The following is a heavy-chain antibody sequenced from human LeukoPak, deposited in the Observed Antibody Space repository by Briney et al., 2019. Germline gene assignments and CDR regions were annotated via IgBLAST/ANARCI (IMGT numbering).Heavy chain of an antibody. J-gene: IGHJ4*02. CDR2: IYSGGST. CDR1: GFTFSSNY. Sequence: PGGSLRLSCAASGFTFSSNYMSWVRQAPGKGLEWVSVIYSGGSTYYSDSVKGRCTISRDNYKKKRYLTKKRRKTEDAAVYYCARGGILGYCSSTSCYLDYWGQGTLVTVSS. CDR3: ARGGILGYCSSTSCYLDY. D-gene: IGHD2-2*01. V-gene: IGHV3-66*02.